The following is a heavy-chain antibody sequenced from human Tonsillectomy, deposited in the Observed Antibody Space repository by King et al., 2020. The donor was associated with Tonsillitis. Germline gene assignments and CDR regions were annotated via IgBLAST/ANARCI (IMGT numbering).Heavy chain of an antibody. J-gene: IGHJ4*02. V-gene: IGHV3-7*03. CDR2: INQDGTDN. CDR1: GFTFSSFW. CDR3: ARDILYPGSFVYFDY. D-gene: IGHD3-10*01. Sequence: VQLVESGGGLVQPGGSLRLSCAASGFTFSSFWMSWVRQAPGKGLEWLANINQDGTDNYYVDSVKGRFTISRDNAKHSLYLQLNSLRAEDTAVYYCARDILYPGSFVYFDYWGQGTLVTVSS.